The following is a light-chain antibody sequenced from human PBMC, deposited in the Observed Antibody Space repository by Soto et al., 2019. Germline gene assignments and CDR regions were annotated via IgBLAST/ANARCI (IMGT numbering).Light chain of an antibody. CDR2: RAS. J-gene: IGKJ4*01. CDR1: QSIGSL. CDR3: QQYNNWPIT. V-gene: IGKV3-15*01. Sequence: EVVMTQSPATLSVSPGEGATLSCRASQSIGSLLAWYLQRPGQAPRLLIYRASTRATGVPARFSGSGSGTEFTLTIYSLQSEDLAVYYCQQYNNWPITFGGGTKVEIK.